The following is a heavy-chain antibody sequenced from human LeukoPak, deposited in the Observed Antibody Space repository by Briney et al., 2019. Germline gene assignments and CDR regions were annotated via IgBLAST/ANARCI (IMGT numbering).Heavy chain of an antibody. CDR1: GYTFTSYS. V-gene: IGHV1-18*01. Sequence: ASVKVSCKASGYTFTSYSISWVRHAPGQGLEWMGWISAYNGNTNYAQKLQGRVTMTTDTSTSTAYMELRSLRSYDTAVYYCARDHDSSWFDPWGQGTLVTVSS. D-gene: IGHD3-22*01. CDR3: ARDHDSSWFDP. J-gene: IGHJ5*02. CDR2: ISAYNGNT.